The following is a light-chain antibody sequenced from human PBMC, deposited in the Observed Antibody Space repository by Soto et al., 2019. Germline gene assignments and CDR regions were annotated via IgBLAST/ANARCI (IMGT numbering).Light chain of an antibody. CDR1: SSDVGGYNY. Sequence: QSVLTQPASVSGSPGQSITISCTGTSSDVGGYNYVSWYQQHPGKAPKLMIYEVSNRPSGVSNRFSGSTSGNAASLTISGLQAWGEAYYFCLSFGPEKTLVFGTGTKLTVL. CDR2: EVS. V-gene: IGLV2-14*01. J-gene: IGLJ1*01. CDR3: LSFGPEKTLV.